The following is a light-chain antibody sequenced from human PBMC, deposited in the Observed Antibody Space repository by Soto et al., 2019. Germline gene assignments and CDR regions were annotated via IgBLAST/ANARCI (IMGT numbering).Light chain of an antibody. J-gene: IGLJ2*01. V-gene: IGLV4-69*01. CDR1: SGHSSYA. CDR3: QTWGTGTLV. CDR2: LNSDGSH. Sequence: QLVLTQSPSASASLGASVKLTCTLSSGHSSYAIAWHQQQPEKGPRYLMKLNSDGSHSKGDGIPDRFSGSSSGAERYLTXXXXXXXXXXXXYCQTWGTGTLVFGGGTKLTVL.